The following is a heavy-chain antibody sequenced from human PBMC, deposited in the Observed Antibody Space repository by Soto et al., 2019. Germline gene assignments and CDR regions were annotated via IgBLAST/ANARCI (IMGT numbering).Heavy chain of an antibody. CDR2: INHKGST. D-gene: IGHD3-16*02. V-gene: IGHV4-34*01. J-gene: IGHJ4*02. CDR3: VRGKIFDFVWGSSRYSLDH. Sequence: PAETLSLTCAVYVGSFSDYYWCWLHQPPENGLGWIGEINHKGSTNYNPSLKSRLTISVDTSKNQFSLQLISVTAADTSVYYCVRGKIFDFVWGSSRYSLDHWGRGTLVTVS. CDR1: VGSFSDYY.